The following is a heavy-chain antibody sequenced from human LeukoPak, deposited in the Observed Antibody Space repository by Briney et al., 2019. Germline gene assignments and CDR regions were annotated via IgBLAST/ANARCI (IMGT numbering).Heavy chain of an antibody. D-gene: IGHD6-13*01. CDR1: GDSVSSNSAA. J-gene: IGHJ3*02. V-gene: IGHV6-1*01. CDR3: AGGPLGTGTFNT. CDR2: TYYRSKWYN. Sequence: SQTLSLTCAISGDSVSSNSAAWNWIRQSPSRGLEWRGRTYYRSKWYNEYAVSVKSRITITPATSKNQLSLQLNSVTPEDTAVFYCAGGPLGTGTFNTWGQGAMVTVSS.